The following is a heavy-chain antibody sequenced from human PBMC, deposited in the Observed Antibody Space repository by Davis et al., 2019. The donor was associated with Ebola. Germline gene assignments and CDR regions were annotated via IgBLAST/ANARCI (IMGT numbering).Heavy chain of an antibody. V-gene: IGHV1-2*06. J-gene: IGHJ6*02. CDR1: GYTFTGYY. D-gene: IGHD5-12*01. Sequence: ASVKVSCKASGYTFTGYYMHWVRQAPGQGLEWMGRINPNSGGTQYAQKFQGRVTMTRDTSISTAYMELSRLRSEDTAVYYCARYVDIVATRIPVYYYGMDVWGQGTTVTVSS. CDR3: ARYVDIVATRIPVYYYGMDV. CDR2: INPNSGGT.